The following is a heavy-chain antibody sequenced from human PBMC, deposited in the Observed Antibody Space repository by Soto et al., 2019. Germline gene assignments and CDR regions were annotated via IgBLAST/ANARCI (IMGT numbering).Heavy chain of an antibody. V-gene: IGHV3-23*01. D-gene: IGHD1-26*01. J-gene: IGHJ4*02. CDR1: VFSFRSYA. CDR2: ISAGGDGT. Sequence: WGSLRLSCSASVFSFRSYAMGWVRQAPGKGLNWVSSISAGGDGTYYADSVKGRFTISRDNSKNTMYLQMTSLRADDTAVYYCADGGRYPYYWGPGTLVTVSS. CDR3: ADGGRYPYY.